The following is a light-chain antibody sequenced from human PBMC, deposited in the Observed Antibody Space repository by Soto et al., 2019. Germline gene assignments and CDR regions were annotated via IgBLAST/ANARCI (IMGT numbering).Light chain of an antibody. V-gene: IGLV2-14*01. J-gene: IGLJ1*01. CDR2: EVT. Sequence: QSALTQPASVSGSPGQSITISCTGTSSDVGGYNYVSWYQQHPDKAPKLMIYEVTNRPSGVSNRFSGSMSGNTASLTISGLQAEDEADYYCSSYTSRSTLGVFGTGTKVTVL. CDR1: SSDVGGYNY. CDR3: SSYTSRSTLGV.